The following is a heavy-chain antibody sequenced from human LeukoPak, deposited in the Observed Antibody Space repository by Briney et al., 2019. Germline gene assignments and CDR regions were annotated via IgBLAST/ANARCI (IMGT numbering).Heavy chain of an antibody. CDR2: IYYSGST. J-gene: IGHJ5*02. D-gene: IGHD3-3*01. V-gene: IGHV4-39*07. CDR3: ARDPRPFYYDFWSGPNWFDP. CDR1: GGSISSSSYY. Sequence: NSSETLSLTCTVSGGSISSSSYYWGWIRQPPGKGLEWIGSIYYSGSTYYNPSLKSRVTISVDTSKNQFSLKLSSVTAADTAVYYCARDPRPFYYDFWSGPNWFDPWGQGTLVTVSS.